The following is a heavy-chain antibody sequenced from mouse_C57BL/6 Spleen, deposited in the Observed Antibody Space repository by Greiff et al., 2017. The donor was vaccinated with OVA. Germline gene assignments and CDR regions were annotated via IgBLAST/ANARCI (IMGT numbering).Heavy chain of an antibody. J-gene: IGHJ1*03. CDR3: HYYGSSPSDFDV. V-gene: IGHV1-42*01. Sequence: EVQLQQSGPELVKPGASVKISCKASGYSFTGYYMNWVKQSPEKSLEWIGEINPSTGGTTYNQKFKAKATLTVDKSSSTAYMQLKSLTSEDSAVYYCHYYGSSPSDFDVWGTGTTVTVSS. CDR1: GYSFTGYY. D-gene: IGHD1-1*01. CDR2: INPSTGGT.